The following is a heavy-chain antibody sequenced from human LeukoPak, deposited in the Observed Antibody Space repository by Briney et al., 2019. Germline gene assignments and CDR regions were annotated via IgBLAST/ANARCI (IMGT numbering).Heavy chain of an antibody. CDR1: GYTFTSYG. D-gene: IGHD2-8*01. J-gene: IGHJ4*02. CDR3: AKDRSCTNNICHGDFDY. V-gene: IGHV1-18*01. CDR2: ISAYNGNT. Sequence: ASVKVSCKASGYTFTSYGISWVRQAPGQGLEWMGWISAYNGNTNYAQKLQGRVTMTTDTSTSTAYMELRSLRSDVTAVYYCAKDRSCTNNICHGDFDYWGQGTLVTVSS.